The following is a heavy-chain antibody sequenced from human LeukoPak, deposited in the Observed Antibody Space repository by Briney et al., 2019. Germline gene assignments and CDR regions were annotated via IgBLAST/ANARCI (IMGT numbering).Heavy chain of an antibody. V-gene: IGHV3-23*01. CDR1: GFTFSTYA. CDR3: TNTLQRGRP. J-gene: IGHJ4*02. Sequence: PGGSLRLSCAASGFTFSTYAMTWVRQAPGKGLEWVSAISGSGATTYYAESVKGRFTISKDNSKNTLFLQMNSLRVDDTAVYYCTNTLQRGRPWAQGTLGSVSS. D-gene: IGHD3-10*01. CDR2: ISGSGATT.